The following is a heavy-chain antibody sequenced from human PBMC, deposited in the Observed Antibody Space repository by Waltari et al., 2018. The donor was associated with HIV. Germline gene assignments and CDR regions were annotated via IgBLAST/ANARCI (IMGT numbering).Heavy chain of an antibody. D-gene: IGHD6-19*01. CDR2: SSSDGRET. CDR3: ARESEWLYSAFFDL. V-gene: IGHV3-7*01. Sequence: QMIQSEGGRVRLGGYFRLSCLASGVAFNDHWFTWIRQRPGEGLDWVGSSSSDGRETHYVDSVKGRFYIFRDNASKSVHLDMTYLGGADTGLYFCARESEWLYSAFFDLWGRGTLITVSS. J-gene: IGHJ5*02. CDR1: GVAFNDHW.